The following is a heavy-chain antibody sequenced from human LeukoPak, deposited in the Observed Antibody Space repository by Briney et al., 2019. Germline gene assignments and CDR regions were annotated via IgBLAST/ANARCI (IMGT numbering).Heavy chain of an antibody. D-gene: IGHD3-9*01. CDR2: INHSGST. V-gene: IGHV4-34*01. CDR3: ARGTLVYDILTGYRPNAEYFQH. Sequence: AGGSLRLSCAASGFTFSSYAMSWVRQAPGKGLEWIGEINHSGSTNYNPSLKSRVTISVDTSKNQFSLKLSSVTAADTAVYYCARGTLVYDILTGYRPNAEYFQHWGQGTLVTVSS. J-gene: IGHJ1*01. CDR1: GFTFSSYA.